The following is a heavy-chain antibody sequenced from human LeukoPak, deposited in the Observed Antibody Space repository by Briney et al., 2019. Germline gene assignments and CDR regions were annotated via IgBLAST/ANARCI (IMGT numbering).Heavy chain of an antibody. CDR3: ARRLAFYGMDV. V-gene: IGHV4-59*04. CDR1: GGTISSYY. CDR2: IHDSATT. Sequence: SETLSLTCTVSGGTISSYYWNWIRQPPGKGLEWIGYIHDSATTYYNPSLKSRVTMSVDTSKNEFSLKLNSVTAADTALYYCARRLAFYGMDVWGQGTTVTVSS. J-gene: IGHJ6*02.